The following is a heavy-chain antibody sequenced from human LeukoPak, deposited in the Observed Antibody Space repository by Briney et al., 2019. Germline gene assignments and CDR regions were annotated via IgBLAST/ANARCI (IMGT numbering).Heavy chain of an antibody. D-gene: IGHD3-22*01. V-gene: IGHV4-59*01. CDR1: GGSISSYY. CDR3: ARDGDYYDSRGYYDY. Sequence: PSETLSLTCTVSGGSISSYYWSWIRQPPGKGLEWIGYIYYSGSTNYNPSLKSRVTISVDTSKNQFSLKLSSVTAADTAVYYCARDGDYYDSRGYYDYWGQGTLVTVPS. CDR2: IYYSGST. J-gene: IGHJ4*02.